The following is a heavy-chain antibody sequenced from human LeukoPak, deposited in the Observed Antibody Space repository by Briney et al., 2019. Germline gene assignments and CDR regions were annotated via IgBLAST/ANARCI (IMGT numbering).Heavy chain of an antibody. CDR2: INPSGGST. D-gene: IGHD3-22*01. Sequence: ASVKVSCKASGYTFTSYYMHWVRQAPGQGLEWMEIINPSGGSTSYAQKFQGRVTMTRDTSTSTVYMELSSLRSEDTAVYYCARDLVDYYDSSGSTVVDYWGQGTLVTVSS. CDR1: GYTFTSYY. V-gene: IGHV1-46*01. J-gene: IGHJ4*02. CDR3: ARDLVDYYDSSGSTVVDY.